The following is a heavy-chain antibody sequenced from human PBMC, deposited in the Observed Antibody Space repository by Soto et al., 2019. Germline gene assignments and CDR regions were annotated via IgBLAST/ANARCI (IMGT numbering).Heavy chain of an antibody. CDR2: IYYSGST. Sequence: SETLSLTCTVSGGSISSGGYYWSWIRQHPGKGLEWIGYIYYSGSTYYNPSLKSRVTISVDTSKNQFSLKLSSVTAADTAVYYCARAQKHSSSSSFSYWGQGTLVTVSS. V-gene: IGHV4-31*03. D-gene: IGHD6-6*01. J-gene: IGHJ4*02. CDR3: ARAQKHSSSSSFSY. CDR1: GGSISSGGYY.